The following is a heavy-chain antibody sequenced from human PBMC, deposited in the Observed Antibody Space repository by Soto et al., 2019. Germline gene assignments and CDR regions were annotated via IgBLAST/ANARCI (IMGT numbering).Heavy chain of an antibody. CDR3: AKSVYNWNDGFFDY. CDR1: GFTFSTYG. D-gene: IGHD1-1*01. V-gene: IGHV3-30*18. J-gene: IGHJ4*02. Sequence: QVQLVESGGGVVQPGRSLRLSCAASGFTFSTYGMHWVRQAPGKGLEWVAVISYDGNNKYYADCVKGRFTISRDNSKNTLYLQMSSLGAEDTAVYYCAKSVYNWNDGFFDYWGQGTLVTVSS. CDR2: ISYDGNNK.